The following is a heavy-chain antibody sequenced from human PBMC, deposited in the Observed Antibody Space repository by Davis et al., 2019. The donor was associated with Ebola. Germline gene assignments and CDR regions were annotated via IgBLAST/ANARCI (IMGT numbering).Heavy chain of an antibody. CDR1: GYTFTGYY. V-gene: IGHV1-2*04. Sequence: ASVKVSCKASGYTFTGYYMHWVRQAPGQGLEWMGWINPNSGGTNYAQKFQGWVTMTRDTSISTAYMELSRLRSDDTAVYYCARGRSPPYGDYFWFDPWGQGTLVTVSS. D-gene: IGHD4-17*01. J-gene: IGHJ5*02. CDR3: ARGRSPPYGDYFWFDP. CDR2: INPNSGGT.